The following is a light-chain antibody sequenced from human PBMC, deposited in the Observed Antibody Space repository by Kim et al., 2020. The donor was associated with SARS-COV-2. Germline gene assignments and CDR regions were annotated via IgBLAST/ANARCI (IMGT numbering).Light chain of an antibody. J-gene: IGKJ5*01. V-gene: IGKV3D-15*01. CDR2: GAS. CDR1: QSVSTH. Sequence: SPGESAPLPCRASQSVSTHLAWYQQQPGQAPRLLIYGASTRATGIPARFSGSGSGTEFTLTISSLQSEDFAVYYCQQYNTWLITFGQGTRLEIK. CDR3: QQYNTWLIT.